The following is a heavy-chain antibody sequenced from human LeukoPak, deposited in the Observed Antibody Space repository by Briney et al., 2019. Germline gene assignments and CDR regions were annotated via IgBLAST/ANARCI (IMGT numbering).Heavy chain of an antibody. J-gene: IGHJ4*02. CDR3: AKDPGRCSSGWASHCFFDY. V-gene: IGHV3-30*18. D-gene: IGHD6-19*01. CDR1: GFTFSSYG. Sequence: GGSLRLSCAASGFTFSSYGMHWVRQAPGKGLEWVAVMSYDGSNKYYADSVKGRFTISRDNSKNTLYLQMNSLRAEDTAVYYCAKDPGRCSSGWASHCFFDYWGQGTLVTVSS. CDR2: MSYDGSNK.